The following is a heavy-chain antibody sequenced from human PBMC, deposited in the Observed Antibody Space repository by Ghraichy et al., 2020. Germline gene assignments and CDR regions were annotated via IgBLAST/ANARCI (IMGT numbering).Heavy chain of an antibody. CDR3: ARRAREWLGNWFDP. CDR2: IYYSGST. V-gene: IGHV4-39*01. J-gene: IGHJ5*02. D-gene: IGHD6-19*01. Sequence: SETLSLTCTVSGGSISSSSYYWGWIRQPPGKGLEWIGSIYYSGSTYYNPSLKSRVTISVDTSKNQFSLKLSSVTAADTAVYYCARRAREWLGNWFDPWGQGTLVTVSS. CDR1: GGSISSSSYY.